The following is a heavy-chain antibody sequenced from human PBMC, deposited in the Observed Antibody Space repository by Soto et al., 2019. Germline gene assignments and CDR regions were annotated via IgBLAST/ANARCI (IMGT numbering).Heavy chain of an antibody. Sequence: QVQLVQSGAEVKKPGASVKVSCKASGYTFTSYGISWVRQAPGQGLEWMGWINPYNGNTNYAQKLQGRVTMTTDTSTNTAYMGLRSLRSDDTAAYSCARDWVGIDYWGQGTLVTVSS. D-gene: IGHD3-10*01. J-gene: IGHJ4*02. V-gene: IGHV1-18*01. CDR2: INPYNGNT. CDR3: ARDWVGIDY. CDR1: GYTFTSYG.